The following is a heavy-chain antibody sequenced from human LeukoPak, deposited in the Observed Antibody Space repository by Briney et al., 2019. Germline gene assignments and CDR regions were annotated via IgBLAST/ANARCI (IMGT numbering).Heavy chain of an antibody. D-gene: IGHD3-3*01. Sequence: GGSLRLSCAASGFTFSSYSMNWVRQAPGKGLEWVSYISSSSSTIYYADSVKGRFTISRDNAKNSLYLQMNSLRDEDTAVYYCARGREYDYDFWSGHPHLRAAFDIWGQGTMVTVSS. J-gene: IGHJ3*02. CDR2: ISSSSSTI. V-gene: IGHV3-48*02. CDR3: ARGREYDYDFWSGHPHLRAAFDI. CDR1: GFTFSSYS.